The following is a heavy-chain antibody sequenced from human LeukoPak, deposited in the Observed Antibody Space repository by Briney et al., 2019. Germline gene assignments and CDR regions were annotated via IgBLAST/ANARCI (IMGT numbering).Heavy chain of an antibody. Sequence: TGGSLRLSCAASRFTFSSYAMSWVRQAPGKGLEWVSAISGSGGSTYYADSVKGRFTISRDNSKNTLYLQMNSLRAEDTAVYYCAKDSILGYCSSTSCPNWYFDLWGRGTLVTVSS. CDR3: AKDSILGYCSSTSCPNWYFDL. V-gene: IGHV3-23*01. CDR2: ISGSGGST. D-gene: IGHD2-2*01. CDR1: RFTFSSYA. J-gene: IGHJ2*01.